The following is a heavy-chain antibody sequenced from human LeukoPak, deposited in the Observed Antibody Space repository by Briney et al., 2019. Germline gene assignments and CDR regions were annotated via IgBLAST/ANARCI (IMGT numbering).Heavy chain of an antibody. J-gene: IGHJ2*01. D-gene: IGHD3-22*01. Sequence: GGSLRLSCAASGFTFSTYWMSWVRQAPGKRLEWVANIKQDGNEKYYMDSLKGRFTISRDNAKNSLYLQMNILRAEDTAVYFCATMGRGYNSRWYFDLWGRGTLVTVSS. CDR2: IKQDGNEK. CDR1: GFTFSTYW. CDR3: ATMGRGYNSRWYFDL. V-gene: IGHV3-7*01.